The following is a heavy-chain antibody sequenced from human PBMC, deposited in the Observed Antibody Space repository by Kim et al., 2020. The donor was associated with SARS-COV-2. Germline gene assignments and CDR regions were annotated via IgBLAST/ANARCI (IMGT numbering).Heavy chain of an antibody. D-gene: IGHD4-17*01. CDR2: INHSGST. Sequence: SETLSLTCAVYGGSFSGYYWSWIRQPPGKGLEWIGEINHSGSTNYNPSLKSRVTISVDTSKNQFSLKLSSVTAADTAVYYCARGRVMTTVTKFDYWGQGT. CDR3: ARGRVMTTVTKFDY. J-gene: IGHJ4*02. CDR1: GGSFSGYY. V-gene: IGHV4-34*01.